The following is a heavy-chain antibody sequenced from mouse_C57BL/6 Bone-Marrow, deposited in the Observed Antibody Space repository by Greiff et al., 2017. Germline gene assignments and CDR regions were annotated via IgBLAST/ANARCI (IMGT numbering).Heavy chain of an antibody. D-gene: IGHD1-1*01. Sequence: VQLQQSGAELVRPGASVKLSCTASGFNIKDDYMHWVKQRPEQGLEWIGWIDPENGDTEYASKFQGKATITADTSSNTAYLQRSSLTSEDTAVYYCTTGTVVADWYFDVWGTGTTVTVSS. CDR1: GFNIKDDY. V-gene: IGHV14-4*01. J-gene: IGHJ1*03. CDR3: TTGTVVADWYFDV. CDR2: IDPENGDT.